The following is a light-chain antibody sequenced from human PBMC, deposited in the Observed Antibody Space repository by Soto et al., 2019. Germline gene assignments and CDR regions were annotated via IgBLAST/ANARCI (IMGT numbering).Light chain of an antibody. CDR2: EGD. Sequence: QSALTQPASVSGSPGQLITISCSGTSSDVGSSNLVSWYQQHPGKAPKLIIFEGDRRPSGVSGRFSGSKSGNTASLTISGLQAEDEADYYCCSFARSTTFYVFGTGTKLTVL. CDR3: CSFARSTTFYV. CDR1: SSDVGSSNL. J-gene: IGLJ1*01. V-gene: IGLV2-23*01.